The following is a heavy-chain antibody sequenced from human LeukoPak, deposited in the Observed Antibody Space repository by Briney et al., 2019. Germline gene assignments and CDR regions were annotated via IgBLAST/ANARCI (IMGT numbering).Heavy chain of an antibody. V-gene: IGHV5-51*01. CDR2: IYPGDSDT. CDR3: ARHVLNYNHSSGYSVDEDLFDS. CDR1: GYSFTSYW. Sequence: GGSRRLSCKGSGYSFTSYWIGWVRRMPGKGRRWMGIIYPGDSDTRYSPSFQGKVTISADKSISTAYLQWSSLKASDTAMYYCARHVLNYNHSSGYSVDEDLFDSWGQGTLVTVSS. D-gene: IGHD3-22*01. J-gene: IGHJ4*02.